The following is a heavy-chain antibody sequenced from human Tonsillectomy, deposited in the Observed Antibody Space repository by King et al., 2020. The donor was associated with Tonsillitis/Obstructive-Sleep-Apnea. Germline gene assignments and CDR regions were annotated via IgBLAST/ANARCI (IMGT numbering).Heavy chain of an antibody. J-gene: IGHJ6*03. CDR1: GLTVSHNY. CDR3: ARAGEYYYYYYMDV. V-gene: IGHV3-66*01. CDR2: IYGGGNT. D-gene: IGHD6-19*01. Sequence: DVQLVESGGGLVQPGGSLRLSCAASGLTVSHNYFSWFRQAPEKGQEVVSIIYGGGNTYYADSVKGRFTISRDSSKNTLYLQMNSLRVEDTAVYYCARAGEYYYYYYMDVWGKGTTVTVSS.